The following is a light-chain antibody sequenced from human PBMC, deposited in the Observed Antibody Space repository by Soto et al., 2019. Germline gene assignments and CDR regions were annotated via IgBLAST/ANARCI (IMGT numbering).Light chain of an antibody. Sequence: DIQMTQSPSTLSASAGDRVTITCRASQSVYNTLAWYQQKPGKAPKLLIYQASSLETGVPSRFSGSGSGTEFTLTISSLQPDDFATYYCRQYNTYSTFGQGTKVDIK. J-gene: IGKJ1*01. CDR1: QSVYNT. V-gene: IGKV1-5*03. CDR3: RQYNTYST. CDR2: QAS.